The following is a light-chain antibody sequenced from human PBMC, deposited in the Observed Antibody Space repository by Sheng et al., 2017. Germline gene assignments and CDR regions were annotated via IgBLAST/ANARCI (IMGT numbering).Light chain of an antibody. CDR1: QSVGSN. CDR2: GAS. CDR3: QQYNDWGT. Sequence: EIVMTQTPATLSVSPGERATLSCRASQSVGSNLAWYQQKPGQAPRLLIYGASTRATGIPARFSVSGSGTEFTLTISSLQSEDFVVYYCQQYNDWGTFGQGTKVEIK. V-gene: IGKV3-15*01. J-gene: IGKJ1*01.